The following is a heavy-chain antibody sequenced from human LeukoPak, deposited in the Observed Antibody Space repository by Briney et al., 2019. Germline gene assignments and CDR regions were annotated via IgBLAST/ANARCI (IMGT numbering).Heavy chain of an antibody. D-gene: IGHD3-22*01. V-gene: IGHV3-48*02. J-gene: IGHJ5*02. Sequence: GGSLRLSCAASGFTFSSYSMNWVRQAPGKGLEWVSYISTSSNTIHYADSVKGRFTISRDNAKNSLYLQMSSLRDEDTAVYYCARDRGTSGYLPWGQGTLVTISS. CDR1: GFTFSSYS. CDR2: ISTSSNTI. CDR3: ARDRGTSGYLP.